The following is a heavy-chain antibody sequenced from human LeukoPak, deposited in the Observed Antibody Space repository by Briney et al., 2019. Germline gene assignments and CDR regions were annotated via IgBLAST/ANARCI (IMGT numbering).Heavy chain of an antibody. CDR1: GFTFSSYA. CDR3: ARDNRGKNWFDP. V-gene: IGHV3-30*04. Sequence: GGSLRLSCAASGFTFSSYAMHWVGQAPGKGLEWVAVISYDGSNKYYADSVKGRFTISRDNSKNTLYLQMNSLRAEDTAVYYCARDNRGKNWFDPWGQGTLVTVSS. CDR2: ISYDGSNK. D-gene: IGHD3-16*01. J-gene: IGHJ5*02.